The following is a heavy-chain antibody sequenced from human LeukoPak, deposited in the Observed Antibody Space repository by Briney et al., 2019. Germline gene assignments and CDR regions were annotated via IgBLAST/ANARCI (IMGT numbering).Heavy chain of an antibody. V-gene: IGHV4-59*01. D-gene: IGHD5-12*01. CDR2: IYYSGST. Sequence: SETLSLTCTVSGGSIRSYYWSWIRQPPGKGLEWIGYIYYSGSTKYNPSLKSRVTISVDTSKNQFSLKLSSVTAADTAVYYCASERGLRLNDYFDYWGQGTLVTVSS. CDR3: ASERGLRLNDYFDY. J-gene: IGHJ4*02. CDR1: GGSIRSYY.